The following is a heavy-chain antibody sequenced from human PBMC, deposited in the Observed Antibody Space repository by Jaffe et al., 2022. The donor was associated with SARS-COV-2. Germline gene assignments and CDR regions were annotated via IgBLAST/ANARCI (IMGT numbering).Heavy chain of an antibody. V-gene: IGHV1-69*02. CDR3: ARSGSGLRYFDWAPRDYYYGMDV. J-gene: IGHJ6*02. CDR1: GGTFSSYT. CDR2: IIPILGIA. D-gene: IGHD3-9*01. Sequence: QVQLVQSGAEVKKPGSSVKVSCKASGGTFSSYTISWVRQAPGQGLEWMGRIIPILGIANYAQKFQGRVTITADKSTSTAYMELSSLRSEDTAVYYCARSGSGLRYFDWAPRDYYYGMDVWGQGTTVTVSS.